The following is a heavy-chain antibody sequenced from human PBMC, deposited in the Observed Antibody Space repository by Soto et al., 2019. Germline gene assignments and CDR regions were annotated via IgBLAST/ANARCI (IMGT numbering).Heavy chain of an antibody. Sequence: EVQLLESGGGLVQPGGSLRLSCAASGFTFSSYWMHWVRQAPGKGLVWVSRINSDGSSTSYADSVKGRFTISRDNAKKTLYLQMNSLRAEDTAVYYCASLSLRYSYGTGYWGQGTLVTVSS. CDR1: GFTFSSYW. CDR2: INSDGSST. D-gene: IGHD5-18*01. V-gene: IGHV3-74*02. J-gene: IGHJ4*02. CDR3: ASLSLRYSYGTGY.